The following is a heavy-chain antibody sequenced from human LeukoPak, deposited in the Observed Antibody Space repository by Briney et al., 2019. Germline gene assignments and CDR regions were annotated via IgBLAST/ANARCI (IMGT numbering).Heavy chain of an antibody. V-gene: IGHV4-38-2*02. J-gene: IGHJ4*02. CDR1: GYSISSGYY. D-gene: IGHD3-10*01. CDR2: IYHSGST. Sequence: PSETLSLTCTVSGYSISSGYYWGWIRQPPGKGLEWIGSIYHSGSTYYNPSLKSRVTISVDTSKNQFSLKLSSVTAADTAVYYCARNHPDYHGSGSCRYWGQGTLVTVSS. CDR3: ARNHPDYHGSGSCRY.